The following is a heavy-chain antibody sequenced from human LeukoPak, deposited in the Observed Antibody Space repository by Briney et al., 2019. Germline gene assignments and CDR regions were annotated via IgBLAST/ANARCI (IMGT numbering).Heavy chain of an antibody. CDR3: ARTKWDIVVVPAAVFDY. Sequence: PGGSLRLSCAASGFTFSSYEMNWVRQAPGKGLEWVSYISSSGSTIYYADSVKGRFTISRDNAKNSLYLQMNSLRAEDTAVYYCARTKWDIVVVPAAVFDYWGQGTLVTVPS. CDR2: ISSSGSTI. V-gene: IGHV3-48*03. CDR1: GFTFSSYE. D-gene: IGHD2-2*01. J-gene: IGHJ4*02.